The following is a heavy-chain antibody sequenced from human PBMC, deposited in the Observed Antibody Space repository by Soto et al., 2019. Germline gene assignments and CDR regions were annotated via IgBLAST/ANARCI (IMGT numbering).Heavy chain of an antibody. Sequence: GGSLRLSCAASGFTFSSYSMNWVRQAPGKGLEWVSSISSSSSYIYYADSVEGRFTISRDNAKNSLYLQMNSLRAEDTAVYYCAREQYSSSSGGSYYYYYMDVWGKGTTVTVSS. CDR3: AREQYSSSSGGSYYYYYMDV. D-gene: IGHD6-6*01. J-gene: IGHJ6*03. CDR1: GFTFSSYS. V-gene: IGHV3-21*01. CDR2: ISSSSSYI.